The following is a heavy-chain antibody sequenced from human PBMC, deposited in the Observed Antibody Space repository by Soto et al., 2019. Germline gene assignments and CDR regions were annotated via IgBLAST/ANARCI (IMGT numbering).Heavy chain of an antibody. CDR3: ARGPNTNTCYRWFTP. CDR2: INPSGGTT. D-gene: IGHD2-15*01. J-gene: IGHJ5*02. V-gene: IGHV1-46*01. Sequence: VKVSCKASGYTFTTYYIHWVRQAPGQGLEWMGIINPSGGTTTFAQKFQGRVTMTSDTSTSTVYMELSSLRSEDTALYYCARGPNTNTCYRWFTPWGQGTLVTVSS. CDR1: GYTFTTYY.